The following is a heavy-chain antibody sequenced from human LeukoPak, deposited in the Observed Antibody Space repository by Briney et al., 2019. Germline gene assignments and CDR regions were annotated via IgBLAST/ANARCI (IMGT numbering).Heavy chain of an antibody. J-gene: IGHJ4*02. D-gene: IGHD3-10*01. Sequence: SETLSLTCAVYGGSFSGYFWSWIRQPPGKGLEWIGEINHSGSTNYNPSLKSRVTISVDTSKNQFSLKLSSVTAADTAVYYCARQTGSGLFSLPGGQGTLVTVSS. CDR3: ARQTGSGLFSLP. CDR2: INHSGST. V-gene: IGHV4-34*01. CDR1: GGSFSGYF.